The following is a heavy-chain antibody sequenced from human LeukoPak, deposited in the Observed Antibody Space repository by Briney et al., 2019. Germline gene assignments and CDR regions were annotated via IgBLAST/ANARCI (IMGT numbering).Heavy chain of an antibody. CDR1: GYTFTGHH. CDR2: IYPSSGGT. Sequence: ASVKVSCKTSGYTFTGHHIHWVRQAPAHGLEWMGWIYPSSGGTQYGQKFKGRVTMTRDTSVSTAYMELTRLQFDDTAVYYCVGVTYSSYDDFDYWGQGTLVTVSS. J-gene: IGHJ4*02. D-gene: IGHD3-16*01. V-gene: IGHV1-2*02. CDR3: VGVTYSSYDDFDY.